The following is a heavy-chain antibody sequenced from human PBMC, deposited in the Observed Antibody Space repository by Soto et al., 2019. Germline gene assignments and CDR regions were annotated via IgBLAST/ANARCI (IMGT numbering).Heavy chain of an antibody. CDR3: ARVATSSYWYFDL. Sequence: QVQLQESGPGLVKASETLSLTCTVSGGSISSSYWSWIRQPPGKGLEWIGYVYYSGSTNYNPSLKSRVTISADTSKNQFSLKISSVTAADTAVYYCARVATSSYWYFDLWGRGTLVTVSS. CDR1: GGSISSSY. J-gene: IGHJ2*01. CDR2: VYYSGST. V-gene: IGHV4-59*01. D-gene: IGHD5-12*01.